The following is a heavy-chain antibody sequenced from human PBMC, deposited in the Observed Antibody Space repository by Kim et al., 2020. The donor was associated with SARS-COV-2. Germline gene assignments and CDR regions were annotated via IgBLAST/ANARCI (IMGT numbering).Heavy chain of an antibody. D-gene: IGHD6-13*01. J-gene: IGHJ4*02. CDR3: SSRTITSAAGMEY. V-gene: IGHV4-59*08. CDR1: GGSISSYY. Sequence: SETLSLTCTVSGGSISSYYWSWIRQPPGKGLEWIGYIYYSGSTNYNPSLKSRVTISVDTSKNQFSLKLSSVTAADTAVYYCSSRTITSAAGMEYWGQGTLVTVSS. CDR2: IYYSGST.